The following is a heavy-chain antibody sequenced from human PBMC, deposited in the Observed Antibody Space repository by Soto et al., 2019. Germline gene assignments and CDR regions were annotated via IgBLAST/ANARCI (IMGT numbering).Heavy chain of an antibody. D-gene: IGHD2-21*01. J-gene: IGHJ6*02. Sequence: QVQLQESGPGLVKPSQTLSLTCTVSGGSISSGGYYWYWIRQHPGQGLEWIGYIYYSGTTYYNPSLKSRVTISVDTSKNQFSLKLSSVTAADTAVYYCAASCVACGGLHYYGMDVWGQGTTVTVSS. CDR3: AASCVACGGLHYYGMDV. CDR1: GGSISSGGYY. CDR2: IYYSGTT. V-gene: IGHV4-31*03.